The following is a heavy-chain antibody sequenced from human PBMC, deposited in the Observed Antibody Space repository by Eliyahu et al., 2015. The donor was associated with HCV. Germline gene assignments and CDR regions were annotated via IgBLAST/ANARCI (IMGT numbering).Heavy chain of an antibody. CDR1: GGSIGPXY. CDR2: VYNNGKP. D-gene: IGHD3-3*01. CDR3: ARSGGGFDP. J-gene: IGHJ5*02. V-gene: IGHV4-59*01. Sequence: QVQLQESGPDLVKPSETLSLXCPVSGGSIGPXYXPXIRXPPGKGLEWIGYVYNNGKPSYNPSLKSRVNISVDTSKNQFYLKLSSVTAADTAVYFCARSGGGFDPWGQGTLVTVPS.